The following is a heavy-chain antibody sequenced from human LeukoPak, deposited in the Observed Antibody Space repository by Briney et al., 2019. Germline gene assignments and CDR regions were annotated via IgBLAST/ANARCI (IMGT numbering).Heavy chain of an antibody. V-gene: IGHV1-46*01. CDR1: GYTFTSYY. CDR2: INPSGGST. CDR3: ARDSEILTGYEDGRKYNWFDP. Sequence: ASVKASCKASGYTFTSYYMHWVRQAPGQGLEWMGIINPSGGSTSYAQKFQGRVTMTRDTSTSTVYMELSSLRSEDTAVYYGARDSEILTGYEDGRKYNWFDPWGQGTLVTVAS. J-gene: IGHJ5*02. D-gene: IGHD3-9*01.